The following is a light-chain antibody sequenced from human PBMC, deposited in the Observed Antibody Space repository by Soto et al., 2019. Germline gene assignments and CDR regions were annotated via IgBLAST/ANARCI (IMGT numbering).Light chain of an antibody. V-gene: IGLV2-14*01. CDR1: SSDIGRYNF. CDR2: EAT. J-gene: IGLJ1*01. CDR3: TSYTITSPYV. Sequence: QSVLTQPASMSGSPGQSITISCTGTSSDIGRYNFVSWYQHHPGKAPKLIIYEATKRPSGVSYRFSGSKSGNTASLTISGLQAEDEADYYCTSYTITSPYVFXTGTKGTVL.